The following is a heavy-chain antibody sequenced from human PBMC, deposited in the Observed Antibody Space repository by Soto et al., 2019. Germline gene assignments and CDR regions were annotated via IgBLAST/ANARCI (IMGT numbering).Heavy chain of an antibody. J-gene: IGHJ4*02. CDR2: INPSTGGT. CDR1: GYTFTSYY. CDR3: ARDSGDTTLIQWARSFDY. Sequence: QVQRVQSGAEVKKPGASVKVSCKASGYTFTSYYVHWVRQAPGQRLEWMGIINPSTGGTNYPQKSQRKFTTTRDTATSTVYMELGSLRSEDAAMYYCARDSGDTTLIQWARSFDYWGQGTLVTVSS. D-gene: IGHD1-1*01. V-gene: IGHV1-46*01.